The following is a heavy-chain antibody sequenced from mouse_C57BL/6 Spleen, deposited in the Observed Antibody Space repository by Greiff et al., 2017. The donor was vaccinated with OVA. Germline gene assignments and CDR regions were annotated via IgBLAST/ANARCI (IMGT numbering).Heavy chain of an antibody. J-gene: IGHJ4*01. V-gene: IGHV5-9-1*02. D-gene: IGHD4-1*01. CDR1: GFTFSSYA. CDR2: ISSGGDYI. Sequence: EVQRVESGEGLVKPGGSLKLSCAASGFTFSSYAMSWVRQTPEKRLEWVAYISSGGDYIYYADTVKGRFTISRDNARNTLYLQMSSLKSEDTAMYYCTRELTGSYAMDYWGQGTSVTVSS. CDR3: TRELTGSYAMDY.